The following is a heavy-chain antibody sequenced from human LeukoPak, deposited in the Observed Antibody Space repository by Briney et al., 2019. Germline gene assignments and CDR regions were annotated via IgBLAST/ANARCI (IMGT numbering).Heavy chain of an antibody. CDR3: AKNGEPHYYMDV. Sequence: GGSLRLSFAASGFTFTTYGMNWVRQAPGKGLEWVSSISGSGSHTYYADSVKGRLTTSRDNSKNTLYLQMNSLTAEDTAVYYCAKNGEPHYYMDVWGKGTTVTVSS. CDR2: ISGSGSHT. CDR1: GFTFTTYG. V-gene: IGHV3-23*01. J-gene: IGHJ6*03. D-gene: IGHD1-14*01.